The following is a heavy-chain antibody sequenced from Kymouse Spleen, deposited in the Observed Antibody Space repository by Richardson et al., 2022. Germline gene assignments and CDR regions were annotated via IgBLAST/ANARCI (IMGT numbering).Heavy chain of an antibody. CDR2: INHSGST. Sequence: QVQLQQWGAGLLKPSETLSLTCAVYGGSFSGYYWSWIRQPPGKGLEWIGEINHSGSTNYNPSLKSRVTISVDTSKNQFSLKLSSVTAADTAVYYCAREGGYYGSGSSLYYYYYGMDVWGQGTTVTVSS. V-gene: IGHV4-34*01. J-gene: IGHJ6*02. D-gene: IGHD3-10*01. CDR1: GGSFSGYY. CDR3: AREGGYYGSGSSLYYYYYGMDV.